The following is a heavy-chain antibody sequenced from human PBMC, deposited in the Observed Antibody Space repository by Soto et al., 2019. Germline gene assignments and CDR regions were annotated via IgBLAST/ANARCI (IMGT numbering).Heavy chain of an antibody. Sequence: GGSLRLSCEASGFTFSSSWMYWVRQAPGKGLEWVSGVSSGGGSTNYADSVEGRFTISRDNSKNTLSLQMNSLRAEDTAVYYCAKDRQVGYYYGMDVWGQGTTVTVSS. CDR3: AKDRQVGYYYGMDV. CDR1: GFTFSSSW. V-gene: IGHV3-23*01. CDR2: VSSGGGST. D-gene: IGHD6-6*01. J-gene: IGHJ6*02.